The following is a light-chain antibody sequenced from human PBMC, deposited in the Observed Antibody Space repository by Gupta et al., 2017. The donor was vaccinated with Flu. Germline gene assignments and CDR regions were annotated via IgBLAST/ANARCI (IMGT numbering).Light chain of an antibody. J-gene: IGLJ1*01. CDR3: MIWPNYISV. Sequence: QPVLTQPPSSSASPGESARVTCTLPSDINVGIYNIYWYQQKPGSPPRYLLYYYSDSDKGQGSGVPSRFSGSKDVSANTGILLISGLQSEDEADYYCMIWPNYISVFGTGTKVTVL. V-gene: IGLV5-37*01. CDR2: YYSDSDK. CDR1: SDINVGIYN.